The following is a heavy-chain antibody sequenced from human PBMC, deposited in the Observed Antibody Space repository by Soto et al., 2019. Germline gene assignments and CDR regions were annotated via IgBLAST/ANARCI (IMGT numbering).Heavy chain of an antibody. V-gene: IGHV3-11*01. CDR1: GFTFSDYY. J-gene: IGHJ6*04. CDR3: ARESGGWHYHSDVDA. CDR2: ICNSSDMI. D-gene: IGHD6-19*01. Sequence: QVQLVESGGGLVKPGGSLRLSCAASGFTFSDYYMSWIRQAPGKGLEWVSYICNSSDMICYADSVKGRFTISRDNAKNVLFLQMNSLIVEDTAVYYCARESGGWHYHSDVDAWGKVATFTVTS.